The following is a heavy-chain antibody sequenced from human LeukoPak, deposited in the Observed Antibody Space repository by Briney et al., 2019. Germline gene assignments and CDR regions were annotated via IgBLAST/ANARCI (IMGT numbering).Heavy chain of an antibody. CDR3: ARGSGGSPQYYYYYYGMDV. Sequence: SQTLSLTCTVSGGSISSGGYYWSWIRQHPGKGLEWIGYIYYSGSTYYNPSLKSRATISVDTSKNQFSLKLSSVTAADTAVYYCARGSGGSPQYYYYYYGMDVWGQGTTVTVSS. J-gene: IGHJ6*02. V-gene: IGHV4-31*03. CDR2: IYYSGST. CDR1: GGSISSGGYY. D-gene: IGHD2-15*01.